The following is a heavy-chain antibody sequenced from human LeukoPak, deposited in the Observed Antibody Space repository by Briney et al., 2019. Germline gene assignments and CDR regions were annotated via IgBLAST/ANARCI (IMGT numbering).Heavy chain of an antibody. D-gene: IGHD2/OR15-2a*01. CDR3: STGVPGPSMST. J-gene: IGHJ5*02. V-gene: IGHV4-59*01. CDR1: GGSISSYY. Sequence: DPSETLSLTCTVSGGSISSYYWSWIRQPPGKGLEWIGYIYSSGSTKYNPSLKSRVTISVDTSKNQFSLKLSSLTAADTAVYYCSTGVPGPSMSTWGQGTLVTVSS. CDR2: IYSSGST.